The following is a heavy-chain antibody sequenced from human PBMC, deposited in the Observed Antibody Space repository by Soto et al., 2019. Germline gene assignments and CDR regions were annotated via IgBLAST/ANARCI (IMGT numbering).Heavy chain of an antibody. Sequence: PWGSLRLSCAASGFTFSDYYMSWIRQAPGKGLEWFAYISRSGSTIYDPEPVQGRFTISTDNAKTSLYMQMESLRAEATAVYYCASGPSYCGGACYPRYSYYYGMDVWGPGTTVTV. J-gene: IGHJ6*02. CDR1: GFTFSDYY. CDR3: ASGPSYCGGACYPRYSYYYGMDV. V-gene: IGHV3-11*01. D-gene: IGHD2-21*02. CDR2: ISRSGSTI.